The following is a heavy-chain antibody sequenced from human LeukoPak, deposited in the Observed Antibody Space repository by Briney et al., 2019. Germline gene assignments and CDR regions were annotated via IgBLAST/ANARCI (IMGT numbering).Heavy chain of an antibody. CDR3: ARDGGSGYATYYYMDV. V-gene: IGHV4-38-2*02. Sequence: SETLSLTCTVSGGSISSYFWSWIRQPPGKGLEWCGRIYHSGPTYYNPPLKSRVTISVDTSKNQFSLKLTSVTAADTAVYYCARDGGSGYATYYYMDVWGKGTTVTVSS. D-gene: IGHD5-12*01. CDR1: GGSISSYF. J-gene: IGHJ6*03. CDR2: IYHSGPT.